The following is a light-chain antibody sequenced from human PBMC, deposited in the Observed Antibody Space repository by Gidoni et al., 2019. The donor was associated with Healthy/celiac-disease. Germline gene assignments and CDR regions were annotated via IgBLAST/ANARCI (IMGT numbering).Light chain of an antibody. CDR3: QQAYNLPMCS. CDR2: GAS. J-gene: IGKJ2*04. V-gene: IGKV3D-7*01. CDR1: QSVSSSY. Sequence: PGERVTLSCRDSQSVSSSYLTWYQQKPGQAPRLLIYGASNRATSIPARFSGSGSGTAFTLTISSLQPEAFAVYYCQQAYNLPMCSFGQGTKLEIK.